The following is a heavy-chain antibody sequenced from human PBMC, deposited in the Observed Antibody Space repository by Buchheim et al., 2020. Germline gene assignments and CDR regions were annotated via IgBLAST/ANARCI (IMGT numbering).Heavy chain of an antibody. V-gene: IGHV4-34*01. Sequence: QVQLQQWGAGLLKPSETLSLTCAVYGGSFSGYYWSWIRQPPGKGLEWIGEINHSGSTNYNPSLKSRVTISVDTSKNQFYLKLSSVTAADTAVYYCARMFVRDGYNISWFDPWGQGTL. CDR1: GGSFSGYY. D-gene: IGHD5-24*01. J-gene: IGHJ5*02. CDR2: INHSGST. CDR3: ARMFVRDGYNISWFDP.